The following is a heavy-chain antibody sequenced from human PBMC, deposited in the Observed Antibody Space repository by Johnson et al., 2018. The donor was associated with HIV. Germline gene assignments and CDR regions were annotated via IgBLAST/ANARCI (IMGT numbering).Heavy chain of an antibody. J-gene: IGHJ3*02. D-gene: IGHD1-14*01. V-gene: IGHV3-49*04. Sequence: VQVVESGGGVVQPGRSLRLSCAASGFTFSSYAMHWVRQAPGKGLEWVGFISSNAYGGTTDYAASVKGRFTISRDDSKTTLFLQMNSLKTEDTAVYYCTTNPVAFDIWGQGTMVTVSS. CDR1: GFTFSSYA. CDR3: TTNPVAFDI. CDR2: ISSNAYGGTT.